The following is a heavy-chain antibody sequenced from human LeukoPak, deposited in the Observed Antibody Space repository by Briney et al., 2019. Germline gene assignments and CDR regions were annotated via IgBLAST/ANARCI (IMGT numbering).Heavy chain of an antibody. CDR3: VRDGHRFDFDY. V-gene: IGHV3-74*03. D-gene: IGHD3-10*01. Sequence: GRSLRLSCAASGFSFSSYWMHWVRQVPGKGLVWVSRIKGDGSDTAYADSAKGRFTISRDNAKNTLYLQMNSLRVDDTAVYYCVRDGHRFDFDYWGQGTLVTVSS. J-gene: IGHJ4*02. CDR2: IKGDGSDT. CDR1: GFSFSSYW.